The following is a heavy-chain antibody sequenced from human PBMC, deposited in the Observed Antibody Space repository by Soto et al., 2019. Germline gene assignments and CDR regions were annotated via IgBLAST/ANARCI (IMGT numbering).Heavy chain of an antibody. D-gene: IGHD3-22*01. CDR2: ISAYKDNT. V-gene: IGHV1-18*01. J-gene: IGHJ5*02. CDR3: ARVPRLALDTMIVVPILGTGRWFDP. Sequence: GASVKVSCKASGYTFTSYGISWVRQAPGQGLEWMGWISAYKDNTNYAQKLQGRVTMTTDTSTSTAYMELRSLRSDDTAVYYCARVPRLALDTMIVVPILGTGRWFDPWGQGTLVTVSS. CDR1: GYTFTSYG.